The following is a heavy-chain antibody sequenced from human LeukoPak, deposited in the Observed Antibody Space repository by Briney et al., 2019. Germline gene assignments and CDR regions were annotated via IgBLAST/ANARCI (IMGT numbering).Heavy chain of an antibody. V-gene: IGHV4-59*01. J-gene: IGHJ4*02. Sequence: SETLSLTCTVSGGSISSYYWSWIRQPPGKGLEWIGYIHYSGSTNYNPSLKSRVTISVDTSKNQFSLKLSSVTAADTAVYYCARGYCSSTSCPPGYWGQGTLVTVSS. CDR3: ARGYCSSTSCPPGY. CDR1: GGSISSYY. D-gene: IGHD2-2*01. CDR2: IHYSGST.